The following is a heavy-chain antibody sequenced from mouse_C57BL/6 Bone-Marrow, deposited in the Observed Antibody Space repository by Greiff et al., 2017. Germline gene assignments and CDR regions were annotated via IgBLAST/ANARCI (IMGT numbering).Heavy chain of an antibody. V-gene: IGHV1-81*01. CDR1: GYTFTSYG. J-gene: IGHJ3*01. Sequence: QVQLKQSGAELARPGASVKLSCKASGYTFTSYGISWVKQRTGQGLEWIGEIYPRSGNTYYNEKFKGKATLTADKSSSTAYMELRSLTSEDSAVYFCARTDYGRAWFAYWGQGTLVTVSA. D-gene: IGHD1-1*01. CDR3: ARTDYGRAWFAY. CDR2: IYPRSGNT.